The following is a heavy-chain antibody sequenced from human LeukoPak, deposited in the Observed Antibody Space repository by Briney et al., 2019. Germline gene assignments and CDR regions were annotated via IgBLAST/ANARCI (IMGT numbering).Heavy chain of an antibody. V-gene: IGHV3-53*01. Sequence: GGSLRLSCAASGFTVSSNYMSWVRQAPGKGLEWVSVIYSGGSTYYADSVKGRFTISRDNSKNTLYLQMNSLRAEDTAVYYCARYCSSTCCYRSSGWYGAFDIWGQGTMVTVSS. D-gene: IGHD2-2*01. CDR2: IYSGGST. CDR3: ARYCSSTCCYRSSGWYGAFDI. CDR1: GFTVSSNY. J-gene: IGHJ3*02.